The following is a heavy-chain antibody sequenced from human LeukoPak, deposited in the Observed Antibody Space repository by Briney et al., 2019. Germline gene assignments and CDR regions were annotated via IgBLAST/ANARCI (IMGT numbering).Heavy chain of an antibody. D-gene: IGHD3-22*01. CDR1: GFTFSSYA. V-gene: IGHV3-53*01. Sequence: GRSLRLSCAASGFTFSSYAMHWVRQAPGKGLEWVSVIYSGGSTYYADSVKGRFTISRDNSKNTLYLQMNSLRAEDTAVYYCAREVGILDAFDIWGQGTMVTVSS. J-gene: IGHJ3*02. CDR2: IYSGGST. CDR3: AREVGILDAFDI.